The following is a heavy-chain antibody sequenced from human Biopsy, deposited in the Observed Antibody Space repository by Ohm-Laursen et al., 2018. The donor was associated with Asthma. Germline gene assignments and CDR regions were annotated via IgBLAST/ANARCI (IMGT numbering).Heavy chain of an antibody. CDR1: GFTFSSYG. Sequence: SLRLSCAAPGFTFSSYGMHWVRQAPGKGLEWVAVIWYDGSNKYYADSVKGRFTISRDNSKNTLYLQMNSLRAEDTAVYYCAREGIAVAHFDYWGQGTLVTVSS. D-gene: IGHD6-19*01. V-gene: IGHV3-33*01. CDR3: AREGIAVAHFDY. CDR2: IWYDGSNK. J-gene: IGHJ4*02.